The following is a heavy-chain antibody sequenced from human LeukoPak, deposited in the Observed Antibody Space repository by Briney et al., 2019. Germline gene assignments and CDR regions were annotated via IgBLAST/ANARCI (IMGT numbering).Heavy chain of an antibody. J-gene: IGHJ4*02. CDR3: AIQAVAGTGSDY. Sequence: SVKVSCKASGGTFSSYAISWVRQAPGQGLEWMGGIIPIFGTANYAQKFQGRVTITADESTSTAYMELSSLRSEDTAVYYCAIQAVAGTGSDYWGQGTLVTVSS. D-gene: IGHD6-19*01. CDR2: IIPIFGTA. V-gene: IGHV1-69*13. CDR1: GGTFSSYA.